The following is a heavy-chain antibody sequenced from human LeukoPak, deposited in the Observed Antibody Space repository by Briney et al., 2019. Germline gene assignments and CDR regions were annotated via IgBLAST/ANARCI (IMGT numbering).Heavy chain of an antibody. CDR3: AKVSRPFGRATPGDGTLTIDY. Sequence: TGGSLRLSCAASGFTFSNYAMSWVRQAPGKGLEWVSAISGSGHSTYYADSAKGRFTISRDNSKNTLYLQMNSLRAEDTAVYYCAKVSRPFGRATPGDGTLTIDYWGQGTLVTVSS. V-gene: IGHV3-23*01. CDR2: ISGSGHST. J-gene: IGHJ4*02. CDR1: GFTFSNYA. D-gene: IGHD1-26*01.